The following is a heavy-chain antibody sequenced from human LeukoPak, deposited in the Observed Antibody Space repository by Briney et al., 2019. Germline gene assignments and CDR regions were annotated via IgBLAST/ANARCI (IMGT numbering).Heavy chain of an antibody. CDR3: AXXXXXXSPPSSHYYYGMDV. CDR2: IIPILGIA. J-gene: IGHJ6*02. D-gene: IGHD2-2*01. V-gene: IGHV1-69*04. Sequence: SVKVSCKASGGTFSSYAIRWVRQAPGQGLAWMGRIIPILGIANYAQKFQGRVTITADKSTSTAYMELSSLRSEDTAVYYCAXXXXXXSPPSSHYYYGMDVWGQGTTVTVSS. CDR1: GGTFSSYA.